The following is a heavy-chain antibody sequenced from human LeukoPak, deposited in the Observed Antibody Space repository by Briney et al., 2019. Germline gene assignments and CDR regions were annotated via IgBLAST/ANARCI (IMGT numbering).Heavy chain of an antibody. CDR1: GFTFSSYA. D-gene: IGHD2/OR15-2a*01. CDR2: ISYDGSNK. CDR3: ASSLSTEAFDY. V-gene: IGHV3-30-3*01. J-gene: IGHJ4*02. Sequence: GRSLRLSCAASGFTFSSYAMHGVRQAPGKGLEWVAVISYDGSNKYYADSVKGRFTISRDNSKNTLYLQMNSLRAEDTAVYYCASSLSTEAFDYWGQGTLVTVSS.